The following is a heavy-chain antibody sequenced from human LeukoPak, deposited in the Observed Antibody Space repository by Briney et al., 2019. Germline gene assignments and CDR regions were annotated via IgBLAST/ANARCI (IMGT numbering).Heavy chain of an antibody. J-gene: IGHJ4*02. D-gene: IGHD4-23*01. V-gene: IGHV5-51*01. CDR2: RNPADSDT. Sequence: GESLKISCKGSGYTFTSYWIGWVRHMPGKGLEWMGLRNPADSDTRYSPSFQGQVTISVDKSISTAYLEWSSLKASDTAMYYCATGGNSPGYWGQGTLVTVSS. CDR3: ATGGNSPGY. CDR1: GYTFTSYW.